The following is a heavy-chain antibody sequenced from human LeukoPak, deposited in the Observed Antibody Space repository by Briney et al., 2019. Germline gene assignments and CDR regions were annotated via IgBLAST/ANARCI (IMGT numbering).Heavy chain of an antibody. CDR2: INDSGIT. V-gene: IGHV4-34*01. Sequence: SETLSLTCAVSGGSFSGHYWSWIRQPPGKGLEWIGEINDSGITNYNPSLKSRVTISADTSKNQFSLKLSSVTAADTAVYYCAKNNWFDPWGQGTLVTVPS. CDR1: GGSFSGHY. CDR3: AKNNWFDP. J-gene: IGHJ5*02.